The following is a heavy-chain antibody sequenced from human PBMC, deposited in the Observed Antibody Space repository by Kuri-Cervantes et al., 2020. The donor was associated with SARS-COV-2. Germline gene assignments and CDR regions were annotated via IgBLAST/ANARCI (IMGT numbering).Heavy chain of an antibody. V-gene: IGHV3-13*01. D-gene: IGHD4-11*01. CDR1: GFTFSSYD. Sequence: GESLKISFAASGFTFSSYDMHWVRQATGKGLEWVSAIGTAGDTYYPGSVTGRFTISRDNAKNSLYLQMNSLRAEETAVYYCARELTTIPYGMDVWGQGTTVTVSS. J-gene: IGHJ6*02. CDR3: ARELTTIPYGMDV. CDR2: IGTAGDT.